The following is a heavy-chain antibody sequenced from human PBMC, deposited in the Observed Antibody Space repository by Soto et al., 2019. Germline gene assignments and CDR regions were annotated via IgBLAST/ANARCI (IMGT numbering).Heavy chain of an antibody. CDR2: ISYDGSNK. CDR1: GFTFSSYA. D-gene: IGHD6-13*01. V-gene: IGHV3-30-3*01. J-gene: IGHJ3*02. CDR3: ARVRQQLVRGKWDAFDI. Sequence: QVQLVESGGGVVQPGRSLRLSCAASGFTFSSYAMHWVRQAPGKGLEWVAVISYDGSNKYYADSVKGRFTISRDNSKNTLYLQMNSLRAEDTAVYYCARVRQQLVRGKWDAFDIWGQGTMVTVSS.